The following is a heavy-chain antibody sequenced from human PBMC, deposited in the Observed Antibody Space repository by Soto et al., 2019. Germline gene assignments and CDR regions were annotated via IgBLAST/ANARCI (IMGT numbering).Heavy chain of an antibody. CDR3: ASTYSTSWYWFDP. J-gene: IGHJ5*02. CDR2: IFSNDEK. D-gene: IGHD6-13*01. V-gene: IGHV2-26*04. Sequence: QVTVKESGPVLVKPTETLTLTCTVSGFSLSNAGLGVSWIRQPPGKALEWLAHIFSNDEKSYSTSLKSRLTIATHTSKRQVVLTMTNMDPVDTATYYCASTYSTSWYWFDPWGQGTLVTVSS. CDR1: GFSLSNAGLG.